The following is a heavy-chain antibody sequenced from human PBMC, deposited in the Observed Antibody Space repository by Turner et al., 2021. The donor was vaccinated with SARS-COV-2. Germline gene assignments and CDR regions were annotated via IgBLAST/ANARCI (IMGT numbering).Heavy chain of an antibody. J-gene: IGHJ4*02. D-gene: IGHD5-18*01. CDR1: GFTVYRNY. CDR3: ARGLGYTYPFDY. CDR2: MYSGGDT. V-gene: IGHV3-66*01. Sequence: EVQLVESGGGMVQPGGCLRLLCAASGFTVYRNYMSLVRQAPGKGLEWVSLMYSGGDTFYAESVKGRFTISRDHSKNTLYLQMNSLRVEDTAVYYCARGLGYTYPFDYWGQGTLVTVSS.